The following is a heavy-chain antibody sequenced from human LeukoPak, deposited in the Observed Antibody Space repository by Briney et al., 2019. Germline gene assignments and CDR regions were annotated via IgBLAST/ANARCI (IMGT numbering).Heavy chain of an antibody. CDR3: ARDPHDSSGYYPFDY. CDR1: GFTFSSYS. Sequence: GGSLRLSCAASGFTFSSYSMNWVRQAPGKGLEWVSSISSSSSYIYYADSVKGRFTISRDNAKNSLYLQMNSLRAEDTAVYYCARDPHDSSGYYPFDYWGQGTLVTVSS. V-gene: IGHV3-21*01. CDR2: ISSSSSYI. J-gene: IGHJ4*02. D-gene: IGHD3-22*01.